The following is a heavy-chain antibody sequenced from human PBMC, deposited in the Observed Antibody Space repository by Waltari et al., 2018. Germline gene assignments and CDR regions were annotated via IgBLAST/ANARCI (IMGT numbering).Heavy chain of an antibody. CDR3: ARVGYCSGGSCSFDY. J-gene: IGHJ4*02. Sequence: QVQLQESGPGLVKPSETLSLTCAVSGYSISSGYYWGWIRQPPGKGLEWIGSIYHSGSTYYNPSLKSRVTISVDTSKNQFSLKLSSVTAADTAVYYCARVGYCSGGSCSFDYWGQGTLVTVSS. CDR2: IYHSGST. D-gene: IGHD2-15*01. V-gene: IGHV4-38-2*01. CDR1: GYSISSGYY.